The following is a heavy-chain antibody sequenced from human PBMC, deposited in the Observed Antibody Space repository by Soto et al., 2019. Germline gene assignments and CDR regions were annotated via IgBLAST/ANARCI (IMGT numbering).Heavy chain of an antibody. CDR2: INHSGST. J-gene: IGHJ4*02. CDR3: ARLEGLATISYCFDF. Sequence: SETLALTCAVHGGSFSGYYWSWIRQPPGKGLEWIGEINHSGSTNYNPSLKSRVTISVDTSKNQFSLKLSSVTAADSAVYFCARLEGLATISYCFDFWGPGALVTVSS. V-gene: IGHV4-34*01. CDR1: GGSFSGYY. D-gene: IGHD3-9*01.